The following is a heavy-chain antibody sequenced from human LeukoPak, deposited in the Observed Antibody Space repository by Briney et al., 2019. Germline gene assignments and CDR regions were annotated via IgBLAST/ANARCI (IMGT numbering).Heavy chain of an antibody. CDR1: GFTFTTYT. CDR3: ARGAPIRVAVAATFDP. Sequence: GASVKVSCTTSGFTFTTYTMHWVRQAPGQRLEWMGWINAANGNTQYSQKFQGRVTITRDTSASTAYMELSSLRSEDTAVYYCARGAPIRVAVAATFDPWGQGTLVTVSS. V-gene: IGHV1-3*01. CDR2: INAANGNT. D-gene: IGHD6-19*01. J-gene: IGHJ5*02.